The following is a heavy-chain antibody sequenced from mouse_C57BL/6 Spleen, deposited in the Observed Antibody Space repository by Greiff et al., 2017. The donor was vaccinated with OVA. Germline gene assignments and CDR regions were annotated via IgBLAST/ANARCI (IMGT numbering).Heavy chain of an antibody. D-gene: IGHD2-5*01. CDR2: ISYDGSN. J-gene: IGHJ4*01. V-gene: IGHV3-6*01. Sequence: DVKLQESGPGLVKPSQSLSLTCSVTGYSITSGYYWNWIRQFPGNKLEWMGYISYDGSNNYNPSLKNRISITRDTSKNQLFLKLNSVTTEDTATYYYARGHTNFYAMDYWGQGTSVTVSS. CDR1: GYSITSGYY. CDR3: ARGHTNFYAMDY.